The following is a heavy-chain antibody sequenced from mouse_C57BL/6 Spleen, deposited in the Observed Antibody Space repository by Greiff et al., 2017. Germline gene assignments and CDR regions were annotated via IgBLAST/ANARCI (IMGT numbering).Heavy chain of an antibody. J-gene: IGHJ2*01. D-gene: IGHD2-1*01. CDR1: GYTFTSYW. V-gene: IGHV1-64*01. CDR3: ARGNGNLYYFDY. CDR2: IHPNSGST. Sequence: QVQLQQPGAELVKPGASVKLSCKASGYTFTSYWMHWVKQRPGQGLEWIGMIHPNSGSTNYNEKFKSKATLTVDKSSSTAYMQLSSLTSEDSAVXYCARGNGNLYYFDYWGQGTTLTVSS.